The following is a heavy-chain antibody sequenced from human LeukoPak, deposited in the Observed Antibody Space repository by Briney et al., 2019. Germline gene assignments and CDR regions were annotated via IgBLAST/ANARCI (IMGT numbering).Heavy chain of an antibody. V-gene: IGHV1-69*05. J-gene: IGHJ5*02. CDR3: ARESCSSTSCYTDWFDP. CDR1: GGTFSSYA. D-gene: IGHD2-2*02. CDR2: IIPIFGTA. Sequence: ASVKVSCKASGGTFSSYAISWVRQAPGQGLEWLGGIIPIFGTANYAQKFQGRVTITTDESTSTAYMELSSLRSEDTAVYYCARESCSSTSCYTDWFDPWGQGTLVTVSS.